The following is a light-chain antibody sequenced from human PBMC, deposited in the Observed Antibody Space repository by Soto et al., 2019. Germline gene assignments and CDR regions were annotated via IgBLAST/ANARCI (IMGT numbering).Light chain of an antibody. J-gene: IGKJ4*01. V-gene: IGKV1-6*01. CDR1: QGIGND. CDR3: LQDYNFPLT. CDR2: AAS. Sequence: AIQMTQSPSSLSASVGDRVTITFRASQGIGNDLAWYQQRPGKAPKLLIYAASSLQSGVPSRFSGSGSGTDFTLTISSLQPGDFATYYGLQDYNFPLTFGGGTKVEIK.